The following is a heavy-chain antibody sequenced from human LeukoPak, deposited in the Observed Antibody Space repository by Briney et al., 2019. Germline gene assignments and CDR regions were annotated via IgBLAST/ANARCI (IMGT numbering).Heavy chain of an antibody. CDR1: GFPLSSYA. Sequence: PGGSLRLSCAASGFPLSSYAMSWVRQAPGKGLEWVSAISGSGGSTYYADSVKGRFTISRDNSKNTLYLQMNSLRAEDTAVYYCATPYQLGPYYYYGMDVWGQGTTVTVSS. J-gene: IGHJ6*02. CDR2: ISGSGGST. V-gene: IGHV3-23*01. D-gene: IGHD2-2*01. CDR3: ATPYQLGPYYYYGMDV.